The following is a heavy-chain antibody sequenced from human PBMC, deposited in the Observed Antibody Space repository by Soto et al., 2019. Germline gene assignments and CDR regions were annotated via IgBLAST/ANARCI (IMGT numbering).Heavy chain of an antibody. V-gene: IGHV3-64*01. CDR3: ARRARPDFYYMDV. D-gene: IGHD6-6*01. CDR1: GFPLKGFA. Sequence: GSLRIPCAASGFPLKGFAMGWGRQVPGKGLEYVSGISSNGVGTYYANSVQGRFTISRDNSKNTVYLQMGSLRPEDMAVYYCARRARPDFYYMDVWGKGTTVTVSS. CDR2: ISSNGVGT. J-gene: IGHJ6*03.